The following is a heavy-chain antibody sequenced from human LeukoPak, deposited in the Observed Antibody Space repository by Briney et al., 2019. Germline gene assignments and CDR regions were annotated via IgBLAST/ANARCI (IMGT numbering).Heavy chain of an antibody. CDR1: GYTFTGYY. Sequence: GASVKVSCKASGYTFTGYYMHWVRQAPGQGLEWMGWINPNSGGTNYAQKFQGRVTMTRDTPISTAYMELSRLRSDDTAVYYCARVGDYYYGSGSYREYFQHWGQGTLVTVSS. V-gene: IGHV1-2*02. CDR2: INPNSGGT. CDR3: ARVGDYYYGSGSYREYFQH. J-gene: IGHJ1*01. D-gene: IGHD3-10*01.